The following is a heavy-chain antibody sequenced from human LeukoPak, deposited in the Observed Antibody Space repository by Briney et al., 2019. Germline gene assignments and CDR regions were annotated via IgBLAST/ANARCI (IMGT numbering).Heavy chain of an antibody. CDR3: ARDLYEILTGYYYRGDY. V-gene: IGHV1-2*02. J-gene: IGHJ4*02. Sequence: ASVKVSCKASGYTFTGYYMHWVRQAPGQGLEWMGWINPNSGGTNYAQKFQGRVTMTRDTSISTAYMELSRLRSDDTAVYYCARDLYEILTGYYYRGDYWGQGTLVTVSS. D-gene: IGHD3-9*01. CDR1: GYTFTGYY. CDR2: INPNSGGT.